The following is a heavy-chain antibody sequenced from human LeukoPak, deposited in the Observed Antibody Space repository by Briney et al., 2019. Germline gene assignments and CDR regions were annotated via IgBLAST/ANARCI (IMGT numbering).Heavy chain of an antibody. J-gene: IGHJ4*02. Sequence: GGSLRLSCAASGFTVSSAYMSWVRQTPGKGLEWVGILSYDGTNTYYGESVKGRFTISRDNSQNTVYLQMNSLRAEDTAVYYCAKNHYGSGTSLGYWGQGTLVTVSS. D-gene: IGHD3-10*01. CDR1: GFTVSSAY. CDR2: LSYDGTNT. V-gene: IGHV3-30*18. CDR3: AKNHYGSGTSLGY.